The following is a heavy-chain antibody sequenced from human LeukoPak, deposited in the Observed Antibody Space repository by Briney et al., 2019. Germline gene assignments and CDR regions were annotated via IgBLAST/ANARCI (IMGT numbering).Heavy chain of an antibody. CDR1: GFTFSSYS. CDR3: ARSPGSSGSFDY. Sequence: PGRSLRLSCAASGFTFSSYSMNWVRQAPGKGLEWVSSISSSSSYIYYADSVKGRFTISRDNAKNSLYLQMNSLRAEDTAVYYCARSPGSSGSFDYWGQGTLVTVSS. V-gene: IGHV3-21*01. CDR2: ISSSSSYI. D-gene: IGHD6-19*01. J-gene: IGHJ4*02.